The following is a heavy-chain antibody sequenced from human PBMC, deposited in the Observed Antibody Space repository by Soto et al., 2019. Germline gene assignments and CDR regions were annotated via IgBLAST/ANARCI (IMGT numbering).Heavy chain of an antibody. CDR2: IYYSGST. V-gene: IGHV4-30-4*01. D-gene: IGHD6-13*01. Sequence: QVQLQESGPGLVKPSQTLSLTCTVSGGSISSGDYYWSWIRQPPGKGLEWIGYIYYSGSTYYNPSRTGRVTLSVDTSRNLFALKLSSVTAACTAVYYCARDWGYSSTCGFGNWFDPWGQGTLVTVSS. CDR3: ARDWGYSSTCGFGNWFDP. CDR1: GGSISSGDYY. J-gene: IGHJ5*02.